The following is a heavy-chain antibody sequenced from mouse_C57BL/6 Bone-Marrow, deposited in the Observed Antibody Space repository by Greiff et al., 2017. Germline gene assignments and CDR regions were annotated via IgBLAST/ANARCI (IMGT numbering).Heavy chain of an antibody. D-gene: IGHD2-2*01. J-gene: IGHJ2*01. CDR2: IYPGDGDT. Sequence: VQLHQSGPELVKPGASVKISCKASGYAFSSSWMNWVKQRPGKGLEWIGRIYPGDGDTNYNGKFKGKATLTADKSSSTAYMQLSSLTSEDSAVYFCARYGYLFDYWGQGTTLTVSS. V-gene: IGHV1-82*01. CDR3: ARYGYLFDY. CDR1: GYAFSSSW.